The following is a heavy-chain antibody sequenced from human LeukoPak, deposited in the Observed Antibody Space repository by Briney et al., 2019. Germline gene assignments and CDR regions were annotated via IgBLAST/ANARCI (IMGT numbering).Heavy chain of an antibody. CDR3: ARGDGVRYSGYDLRY. V-gene: IGHV1-46*01. D-gene: IGHD5-12*01. J-gene: IGHJ4*02. CDR2: INPSGGST. CDR1: GYTFTSYY. Sequence: ASVEVSCKASGYTFTSYYMHWVRQAPGQGLEWMGIINPSGGSTSYVQKFQGRVTMTRDTSTSTVYMELSSLRSEDTAVYYCARGDGVRYSGYDLRYWGQGTLVTVSS.